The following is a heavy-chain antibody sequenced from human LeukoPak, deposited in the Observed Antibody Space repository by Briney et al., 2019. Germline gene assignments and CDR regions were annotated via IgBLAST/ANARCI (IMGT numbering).Heavy chain of an antibody. Sequence: GGSLRLSCAASGFTFSSYAMSWVRQAPGKGLEWVSAISGSGGSTYYADSVKGRFTISRDNSKNTLYLQMHSLRAEDTAEYYCAKHSEGAAGGWFDPWGQGTLVTVSS. J-gene: IGHJ5*02. CDR2: ISGSGGST. V-gene: IGHV3-23*01. CDR3: AKHSEGAAGGWFDP. CDR1: GFTFSSYA. D-gene: IGHD6-13*01.